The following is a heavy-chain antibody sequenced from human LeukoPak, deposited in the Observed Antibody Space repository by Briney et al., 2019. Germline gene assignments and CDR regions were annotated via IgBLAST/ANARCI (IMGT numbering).Heavy chain of an antibody. V-gene: IGHV4-34*12. Sequence: SETLSLTCALYGGSFSGYYWSWIRQPPGKGLEWIGEIVHSGNTKHHPSLKSRVTILVDTSKNQFSLNLTSVTAADTAVYYCARFGSSTWYKGAFDIWGQGTMVTVAS. CDR1: GGSFSGYY. CDR3: ARFGSSTWYKGAFDI. D-gene: IGHD6-13*01. CDR2: IVHSGNT. J-gene: IGHJ3*02.